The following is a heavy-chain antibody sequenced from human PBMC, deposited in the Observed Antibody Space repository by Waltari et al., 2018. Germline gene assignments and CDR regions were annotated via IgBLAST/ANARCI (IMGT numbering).Heavy chain of an antibody. V-gene: IGHV1-69*14. D-gene: IGHD6-25*01. CDR2: IIPSLGTA. CDR1: GGTFSSYA. Sequence: QVQLVQSGAEVKKPGSSVKVSCTASGGTFSSYAISWVRQAPGQGLEWMGGIIPSLGTANYAQKFQGRVTITADKSTSTAYMELSSLRSEDTAVYYCARQKPVSGPFDYWGQGTLVTVSS. CDR3: ARQKPVSGPFDY. J-gene: IGHJ4*02.